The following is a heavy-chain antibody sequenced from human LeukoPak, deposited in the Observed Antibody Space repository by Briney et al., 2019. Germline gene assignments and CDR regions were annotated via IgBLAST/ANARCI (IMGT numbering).Heavy chain of an antibody. CDR2: IYTSGST. CDR1: GGSISGYY. J-gene: IGHJ4*02. D-gene: IGHD3-22*01. Sequence: SETLSLTCTVSGGSISGYYWSWIRQPAGKGLEWIGRIYTSGSTNYSPSLKSRVTMSVDTSKNQFSLKLSSVTAADTAVYYCARDRLSYDSSGYYYYFDYWGQGTLVTVSS. CDR3: ARDRLSYDSSGYYYYFDY. V-gene: IGHV4-4*07.